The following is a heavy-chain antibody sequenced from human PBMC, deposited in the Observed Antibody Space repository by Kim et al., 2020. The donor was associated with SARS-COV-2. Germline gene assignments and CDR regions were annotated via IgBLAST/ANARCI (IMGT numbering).Heavy chain of an antibody. J-gene: IGHJ3*02. CDR3: ARQATIFGVVTRAFDI. D-gene: IGHD3-3*01. V-gene: IGHV4-39*01. Sequence: SETLSLTCTVSGGSISSSSYYWGWIRQPPGKGLEWIGSIYYSGSTYYNPSLKSRVTISVDTSKNQFSLKLSSVTAADTAVYYCARQATIFGVVTRAFDIWGQGTMVTVSS. CDR1: GGSISSSSYY. CDR2: IYYSGST.